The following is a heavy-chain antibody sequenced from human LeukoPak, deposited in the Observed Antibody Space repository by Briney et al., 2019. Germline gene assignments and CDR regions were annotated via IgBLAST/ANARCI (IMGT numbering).Heavy chain of an antibody. Sequence: GGSLRLSCAASGFTFSSYGMHWVRQAPGKGLDWLAFIRYDGSNKYYADSVKGRFTISRDNSKNTLYLQMNSLRAEDTAVYYCAKLAGILLWFGELYIDYWGQGTLVTVSS. J-gene: IGHJ4*02. CDR3: AKLAGILLWFGELYIDY. D-gene: IGHD3-10*01. CDR1: GFTFSSYG. CDR2: IRYDGSNK. V-gene: IGHV3-30*02.